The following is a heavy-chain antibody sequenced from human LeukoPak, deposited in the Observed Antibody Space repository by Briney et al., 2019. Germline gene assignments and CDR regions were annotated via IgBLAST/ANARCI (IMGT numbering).Heavy chain of an antibody. J-gene: IGHJ2*01. V-gene: IGHV4-59*01. Sequence: SETLSLTCTVSGGSISSYYWSWIRQPPGKGLEWIGYIYYSGSTNYNPSLKSRVTISVDTSKNQFSLKLSSVTAADTAVYYCARGRRDGYSPYWYFDLWGRGTLVTVSS. CDR3: ARGRRDGYSPYWYFDL. CDR2: IYYSGST. CDR1: GGSISSYY. D-gene: IGHD5-24*01.